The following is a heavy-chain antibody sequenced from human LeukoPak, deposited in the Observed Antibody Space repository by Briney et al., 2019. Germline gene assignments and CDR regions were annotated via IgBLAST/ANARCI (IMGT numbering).Heavy chain of an antibody. CDR1: GGSIRSDDYY. V-gene: IGHV4-31*03. J-gene: IGHJ4*02. Sequence: PSETLSLTCTVSGGSIRSDDYYWTWIRQHPGKGLEWIGYMYHSGNTYFNPSLENRLSMSVDTSKSRFSLKLSSVTAADTAVYYCARGVHIAAAQYGYWGQGTLVTVSS. D-gene: IGHD6-13*01. CDR2: MYHSGNT. CDR3: ARGVHIAAAQYGY.